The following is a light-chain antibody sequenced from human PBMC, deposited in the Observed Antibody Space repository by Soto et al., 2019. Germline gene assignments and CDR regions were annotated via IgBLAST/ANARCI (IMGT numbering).Light chain of an antibody. CDR1: NSDVGGYNY. CDR2: DVS. J-gene: IGLJ1*01. CDR3: SSYTSSSTLGYV. Sequence: QSVLTQAASVSGSPGQSITIFLPGTNSDVGGYNYVSWYQQHPGKAPKLMIYDVSNRPSGVSNRFSGSKSGNTASLTISGLQAEDEADYYCSSYTSSSTLGYVFGTGTKVTVL. V-gene: IGLV2-14*01.